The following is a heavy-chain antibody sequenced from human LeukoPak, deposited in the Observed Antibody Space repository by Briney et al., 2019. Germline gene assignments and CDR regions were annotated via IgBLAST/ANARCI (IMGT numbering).Heavy chain of an antibody. CDR2: FSPGDSDT. Sequence: GESLKISCKGSGYSFTNYWIGWVRQMPGKDLEWMGIFSPGDSDTRYSPSFQGQVTISADKSISTAYLQWSSLKASDTAMYYCARVEVATTTYFDYWGQGTLVTVSS. J-gene: IGHJ4*02. CDR1: GYSFTNYW. D-gene: IGHD5-12*01. CDR3: ARVEVATTTYFDY. V-gene: IGHV5-51*01.